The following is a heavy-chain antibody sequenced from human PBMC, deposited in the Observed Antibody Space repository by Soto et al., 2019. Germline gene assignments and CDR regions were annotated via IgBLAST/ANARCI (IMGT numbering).Heavy chain of an antibody. CDR3: AITPRSSYGPFDY. CDR2: ISVTSAYT. J-gene: IGHJ4*02. CDR1: GFTFNDYY. V-gene: IGHV3-11*06. Sequence: GGSLRLSCVASGFTFNDYYMSWIRQAPGKGLEWLSYISVTSAYTNYAESVRGRFTISRDNAQNSLYLQMNSLRAEDTALYYCAITPRSSYGPFDYWGRGTLVTV. D-gene: IGHD5-18*01.